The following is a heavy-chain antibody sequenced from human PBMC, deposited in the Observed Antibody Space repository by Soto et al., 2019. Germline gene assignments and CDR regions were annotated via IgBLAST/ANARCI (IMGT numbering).Heavy chain of an antibody. Sequence: QVELEQSGVEVKKPGASVKVTCKASGYTFHNFGISWVRQAPGQGLGWMGWISTYNNDSSYAQKCQGRVTMTTDIPTSTASLEMRSLRPDVTAVSYCARLRNSASHTHFYYGMDVWGQRTTVTVS. V-gene: IGHV1-18*01. J-gene: IGHJ6*02. D-gene: IGHD1-26*01. CDR3: ARLRNSASHTHFYYGMDV. CDR1: GYTFHNFG. CDR2: ISTYNNDS.